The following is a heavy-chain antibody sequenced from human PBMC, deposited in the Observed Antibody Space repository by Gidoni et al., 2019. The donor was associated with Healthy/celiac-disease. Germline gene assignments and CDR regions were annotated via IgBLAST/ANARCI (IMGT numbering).Heavy chain of an antibody. CDR3: ARDGSGSFDYYYYMDV. V-gene: IGHV3-48*02. CDR2: ISSSSSTI. CDR1: GFTFSSYS. J-gene: IGHJ6*03. D-gene: IGHD3-10*01. Sequence: EVQLVESGGGLVQPGGSLRLSCAASGFTFSSYSMNWVRQAPGKGLEWVSYISSSSSTIYYADSVKGRFTISRDNAKNSLYLQMNSLRDEDTAVYYCARDGSGSFDYYYYMDVWGKGTTVTVSS.